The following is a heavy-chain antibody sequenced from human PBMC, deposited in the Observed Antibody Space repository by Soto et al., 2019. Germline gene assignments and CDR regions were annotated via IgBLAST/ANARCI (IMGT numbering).Heavy chain of an antibody. J-gene: IGHJ4*02. CDR3: AREYYDFWSGYHKSTGSDY. V-gene: IGHV1-69*13. CDR2: IIPIFGTA. D-gene: IGHD3-3*01. CDR1: GGTFSSYA. Sequence: SVKVSCKASGGTFSSYAISWVRQAPGQGLEWMGGIIPIFGTANYAQKFQGRVTITADESTSTAYMELSSLRSDDTAVYYCAREYYDFWSGYHKSTGSDYWGQGTLVTVSS.